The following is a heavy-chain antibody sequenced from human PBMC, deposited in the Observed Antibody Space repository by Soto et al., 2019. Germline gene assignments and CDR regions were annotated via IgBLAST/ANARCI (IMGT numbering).Heavy chain of an antibody. V-gene: IGHV4-34*01. CDR2: INHSGST. Sequence: SETLSLTCAVYGGSFSGYYWSWIRTPPGKGLEWIGEINHSGSTNYNPSLKSRVTISVDTSKNQFSLKLGSVTAADTAVYYCARSGITMVRGVITDWGQGTLVTVSS. D-gene: IGHD3-10*01. CDR3: ARSGITMVRGVITD. CDR1: GGSFSGYY. J-gene: IGHJ4*02.